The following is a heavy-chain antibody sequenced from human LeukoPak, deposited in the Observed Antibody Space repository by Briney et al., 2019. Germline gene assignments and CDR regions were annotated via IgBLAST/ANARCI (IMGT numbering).Heavy chain of an antibody. CDR3: ARASHLRDILPYYYYYMDV. J-gene: IGHJ6*03. V-gene: IGHV4-34*01. Sequence: SETLSLTCAVYGGSFSGYYWSWIRQPPGKGLEWIGEINHSGSTNYNPSPKSRVTISADTSKNQFSLKLSSVTAAYTAVYYCARASHLRDILPYYYYYMDVWGKGTTVTVSS. D-gene: IGHD2-15*01. CDR2: INHSGST. CDR1: GGSFSGYY.